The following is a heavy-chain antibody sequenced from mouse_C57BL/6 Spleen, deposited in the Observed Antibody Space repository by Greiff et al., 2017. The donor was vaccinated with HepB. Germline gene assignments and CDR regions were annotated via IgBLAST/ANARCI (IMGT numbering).Heavy chain of an antibody. CDR2: IDPSDSYT. CDR3: ARGYYYGSSRAWFAY. J-gene: IGHJ3*01. V-gene: IGHV1-50*01. D-gene: IGHD1-1*01. Sequence: VQLQQPGAELVKPGASVKLSCKASGYTFTSYWMQWVKQRPGQGLEWIGEIDPSDSYTNYNQKFKGKATLTVDTSSSTAYMQLSSLTSEDSAVYYCARGYYYGSSRAWFAYWGQGTLVTVSA. CDR1: GYTFTSYW.